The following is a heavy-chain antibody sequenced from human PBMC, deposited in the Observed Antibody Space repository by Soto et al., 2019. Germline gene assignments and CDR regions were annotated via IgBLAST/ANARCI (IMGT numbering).Heavy chain of an antibody. D-gene: IGHD1-26*01. CDR2: INHSGST. Sequence: SETLSLTCAVYGGSFSGYYWSWIRQPPGKGLEWIGEINHSGSTNYNPSLKSRVTISVDTSKNQFSLKLSSVTAADTAVYYCARSGSYFRLPSYWGQGTLVTVSS. CDR1: GGSFSGYY. CDR3: ARSGSYFRLPSY. V-gene: IGHV4-34*01. J-gene: IGHJ4*02.